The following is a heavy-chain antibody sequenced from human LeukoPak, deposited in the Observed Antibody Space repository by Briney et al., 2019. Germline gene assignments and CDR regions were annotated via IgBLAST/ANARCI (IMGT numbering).Heavy chain of an antibody. D-gene: IGHD3-22*01. Sequence: GSLRLSCAASGFTFSSYSMNWVRQAPGKGLEWIGEINHSGSTNYNPSLKSRVTISVDTSKNQFSLKLSSVTAADTAVYYCARAPRLWLIVVVSYFDYWGQGTLVTVSS. J-gene: IGHJ4*02. CDR3: ARAPRLWLIVVVSYFDY. V-gene: IGHV4-34*01. CDR2: INHSGST. CDR1: GFTFSSYS.